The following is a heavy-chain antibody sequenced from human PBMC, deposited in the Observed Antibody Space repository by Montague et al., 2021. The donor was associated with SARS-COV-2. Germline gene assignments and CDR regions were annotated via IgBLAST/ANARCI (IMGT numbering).Heavy chain of an antibody. V-gene: IGHV4-59*13. D-gene: IGHD2-8*01. CDR1: GNSLKGCF. J-gene: IGHJ5*02. CDR3: TRGNGWYQP. Sequence: SETLSLTCSVSGNSLKGCFYSWVRLPPRQRLELNCFVLYNDTATSCPALSSRLTMSVDMYTNQFSLELKPVSVTDTAYYCCTRGNGWYQPWGRGTMVTVSS. CDR2: VLYNDTA.